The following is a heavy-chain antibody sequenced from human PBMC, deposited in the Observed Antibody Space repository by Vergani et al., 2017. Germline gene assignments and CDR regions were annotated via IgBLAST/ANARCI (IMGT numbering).Heavy chain of an antibody. Sequence: QVQLVQSGAEVKKPGSSVKVSCKASGGTFSSYTISWVRQAPGQGLEWMGRIIPILGIANYAQKFQGRVTITADKSTSTAYMELSSLRSEDTAVYYCARDVRDGYNYGSDYWGQGTLVTVSS. CDR1: GGTFSSYT. V-gene: IGHV1-69*08. CDR2: IIPILGIA. D-gene: IGHD5-24*01. CDR3: ARDVRDGYNYGSDY. J-gene: IGHJ4*02.